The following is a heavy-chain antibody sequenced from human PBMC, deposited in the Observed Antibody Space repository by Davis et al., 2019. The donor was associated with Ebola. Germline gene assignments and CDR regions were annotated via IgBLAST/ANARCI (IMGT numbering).Heavy chain of an antibody. V-gene: IGHV3-21*04. Sequence: GESLKISCAASGFTFSSYSMNWVRQAPGKGLEWVSSISSSSSYIYYADSVKGRFTISRDNAKNSLYLQMNSLRAEDTAVYYCARDSRYCSSTSCYPVYYYYGMDVWGQGTTVTVSS. CDR1: GFTFSSYS. J-gene: IGHJ6*02. D-gene: IGHD2-2*01. CDR2: ISSSSSYI. CDR3: ARDSRYCSSTSCYPVYYYYGMDV.